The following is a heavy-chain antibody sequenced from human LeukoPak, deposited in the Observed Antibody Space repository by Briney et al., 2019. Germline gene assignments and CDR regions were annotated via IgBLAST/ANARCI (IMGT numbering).Heavy chain of an antibody. CDR3: ARRSSYGDYWGSVGFDI. CDR2: INPNSGGT. J-gene: IGHJ3*02. Sequence: ASVKVSCKASGYTFTGYYMHWVRQAPGQGLEWMGWINPNSGGTNYAQKFQGRVTMTRDTSISTAYMELSRLKASDTAMYYCARRSSYGDYWGSVGFDIWGQGTLVTVSS. CDR1: GYTFTGYY. V-gene: IGHV1-2*02. D-gene: IGHD4-17*01.